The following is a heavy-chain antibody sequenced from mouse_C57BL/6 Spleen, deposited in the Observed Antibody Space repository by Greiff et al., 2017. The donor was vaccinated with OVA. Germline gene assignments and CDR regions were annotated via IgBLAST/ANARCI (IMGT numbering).Heavy chain of an antibody. CDR1: GYAFTNYL. J-gene: IGHJ4*01. CDR2: INPGSGGT. Sequence: QVQLQQSGAELVRPGTSVKVSCKASGYAFTNYLIEWVKQRPGQGLEWIGVINPGSGGTNYNEKFKGKATLTADKSSSTAYMQLSSLTSEDSAVYFCARRAAQGTRAMDYWGQGTSVTVSS. D-gene: IGHD3-2*02. V-gene: IGHV1-54*01. CDR3: ARRAAQGTRAMDY.